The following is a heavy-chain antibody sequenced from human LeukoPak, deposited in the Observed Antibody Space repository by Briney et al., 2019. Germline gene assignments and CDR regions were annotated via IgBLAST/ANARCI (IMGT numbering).Heavy chain of an antibody. CDR2: IYYSGST. J-gene: IGHJ5*02. CDR1: GGSISSYY. V-gene: IGHV4-59*08. CDR3: ARLSGPPRWFDP. Sequence: SETLSLTCTVSGGSISSYYWSWIRQPPGKGLERIGYIYYSGSTNYNPSLKSRVTISVDTSKNQFSLKLSSVTAADTAVYYCARLSGPPRWFDPWGQGTLVTVSS.